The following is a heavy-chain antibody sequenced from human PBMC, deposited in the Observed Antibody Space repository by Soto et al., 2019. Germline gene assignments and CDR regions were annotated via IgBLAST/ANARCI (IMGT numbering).Heavy chain of an antibody. CDR3: ARGTYEVLTGYHFDY. J-gene: IGHJ4*02. V-gene: IGHV3-53*01. Sequence: GGGLLQPGGSLRLSCAASGFTVSSNYMSWVRQAPGKGLEWVSVIYSGGRTDYADSVMGRFTISRDNSKNTLYLQMNSLKTEDTAVYYCARGTYEVLTGYHFDYWGQGTLVTVSS. CDR1: GFTVSSNY. D-gene: IGHD3-9*01. CDR2: IYSGGRT.